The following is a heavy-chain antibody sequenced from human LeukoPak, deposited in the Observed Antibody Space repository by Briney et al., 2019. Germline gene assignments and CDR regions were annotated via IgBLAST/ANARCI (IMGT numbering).Heavy chain of an antibody. Sequence: GGSLRLSCSASGFTFSNYWMSWVRQAPGKGLEWVANIKQDESEKYYVDFVKGRFTISRDNAKSSLYLQMNSLRAEDTAVYYCARALDSSSSRYQAFEEWGQGTLVTVSS. CDR2: IKQDESEK. V-gene: IGHV3-7*01. CDR1: GFTFSNYW. J-gene: IGHJ4*02. CDR3: ARALDSSSSRYQAFEE. D-gene: IGHD2-2*01.